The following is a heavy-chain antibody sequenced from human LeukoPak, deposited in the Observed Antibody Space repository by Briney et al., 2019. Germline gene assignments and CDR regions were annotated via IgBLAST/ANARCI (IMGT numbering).Heavy chain of an antibody. CDR2: ISYDGSNK. Sequence: GGSLRLSCAASGFTFSSYAMHWVRQAPGKGLEWVAVISYDGSNKYYADSVKGRFTISRDNSKNTLYLQMNSLRAEDTAVYYCARWQQLVLYFDYWGQGTLVTVSS. CDR3: ARWQQLVLYFDY. V-gene: IGHV3-30*04. CDR1: GFTFSSYA. J-gene: IGHJ4*02. D-gene: IGHD6-13*01.